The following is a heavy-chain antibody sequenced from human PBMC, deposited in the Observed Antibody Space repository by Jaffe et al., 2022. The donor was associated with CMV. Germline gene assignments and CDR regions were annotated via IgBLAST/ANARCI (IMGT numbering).Heavy chain of an antibody. J-gene: IGHJ6*03. CDR2: IYYSGST. Sequence: QLQLQESGPGLVKPSETLSLTCTVSGGSISSSSYYWGWIRQPPGKGLEWIGSIYYSGSTYYNPSLKSRVTISVDTSKNQFSLKLSSVTAADTAVYYCATPARPVPRFYYYYMDVWGKGTTVTVSS. CDR1: GGSISSSSYY. D-gene: IGHD6-6*01. V-gene: IGHV4-39*01. CDR3: ATPARPVPRFYYYYMDV.